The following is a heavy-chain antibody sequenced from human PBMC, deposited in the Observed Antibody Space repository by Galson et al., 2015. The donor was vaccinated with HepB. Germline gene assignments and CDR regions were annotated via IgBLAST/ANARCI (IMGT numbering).Heavy chain of an antibody. CDR3: ARDGGALTYYYDSSGANFDY. CDR2: INPSGGST. J-gene: IGHJ4*02. D-gene: IGHD3-22*01. CDR1: GYTFTSYY. Sequence: SVKVSCKASGYTFTSYYMHWVRQAPGQGLEWMGIINPSGGSTSYEQKFQGRVTMTRDTSTSTVYMELSSLRSEDTAVYYCARDGGALTYYYDSSGANFDYWGQGTLVTVSS. V-gene: IGHV1-46*03.